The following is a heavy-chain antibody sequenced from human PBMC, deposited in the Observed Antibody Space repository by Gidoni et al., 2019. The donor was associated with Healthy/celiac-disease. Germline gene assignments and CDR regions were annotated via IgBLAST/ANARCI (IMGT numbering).Heavy chain of an antibody. CDR3: ARGDDSSGYYPPDGDY. V-gene: IGHV3-30-3*01. CDR2: ISYDGSNK. J-gene: IGHJ4*02. CDR1: GFPFSSYA. Sequence: QVQLVESGGGVVQPGRSLRLSCAASGFPFSSYAMHWVRQAPGKGLEWVAVISYDGSNKYYADSVKGRFTISRDNSKNTLYLQMNSLRAEDTAVYYCARGDDSSGYYPPDGDYWGQGTLVTVSS. D-gene: IGHD3-22*01.